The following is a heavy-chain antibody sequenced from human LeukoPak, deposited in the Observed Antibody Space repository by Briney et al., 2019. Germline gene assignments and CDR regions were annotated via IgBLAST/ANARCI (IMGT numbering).Heavy chain of an antibody. CDR2: IHSSGST. CDR1: GGPISGDY. D-gene: IGHD3-22*01. J-gene: IGHJ4*02. V-gene: IGHV4-59*12. CDR3: ARDNTYYYDSSGYYYFDY. Sequence: SETLSLTCTVSGGPISGDYWSWIRQSPGKGLEWIAYIHSSGSTSYNPSLKSRVTISVDTSKNEFSLKLSSVTAADTAVYYCARDNTYYYDSSGYYYFDYWGQGTLVTVSS.